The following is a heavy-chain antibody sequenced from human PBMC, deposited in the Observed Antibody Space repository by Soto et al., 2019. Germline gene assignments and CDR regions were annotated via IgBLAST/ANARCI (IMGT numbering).Heavy chain of an antibody. Sequence: SVSNAWMNWVRQAPCKGLEWFGRIKSKSDGGTTDYAAPVKGRFTISRDDSKNTLYLQMNSLKTEDTAVYYCTTDHDLNYAFDIWGQGTMVTVSS. J-gene: IGHJ3*02. CDR2: IKSKSDGGTT. CDR1: SVSNAW. D-gene: IGHD1-1*01. V-gene: IGHV3-15*07. CDR3: TTDHDLNYAFDI.